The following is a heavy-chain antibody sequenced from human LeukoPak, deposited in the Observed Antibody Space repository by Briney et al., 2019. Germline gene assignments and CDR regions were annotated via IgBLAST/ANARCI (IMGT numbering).Heavy chain of an antibody. V-gene: IGHV1-2*02. J-gene: IGHJ4*02. CDR2: INPNSGGT. CDR3: ARNLITMVRGVINY. Sequence: GASVKVSCKASAYTFTGYYMHWVRQAPGQGLEWMGWINPNSGGTNYAQKFQGRVTMTRDTSISTAYMELSRLRSDDTAVYYCARNLITMVRGVINYWGQGTLVTVSS. CDR1: AYTFTGYY. D-gene: IGHD3-10*01.